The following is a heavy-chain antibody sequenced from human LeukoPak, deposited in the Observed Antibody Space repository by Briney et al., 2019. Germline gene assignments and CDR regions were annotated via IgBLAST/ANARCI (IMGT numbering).Heavy chain of an antibody. Sequence: ASVKVSCKASGGTFSSYAISWVRQAPGQGLEWMGGIIPIFGTANYAQKFQGRVTITADESTSTAYMELSSLRSVDTAVYYCARRSSGYSYGYYFDYWGQGTLVTVSS. D-gene: IGHD5-18*01. J-gene: IGHJ4*02. V-gene: IGHV1-69*13. CDR2: IIPIFGTA. CDR3: ARRSSGYSYGYYFDY. CDR1: GGTFSSYA.